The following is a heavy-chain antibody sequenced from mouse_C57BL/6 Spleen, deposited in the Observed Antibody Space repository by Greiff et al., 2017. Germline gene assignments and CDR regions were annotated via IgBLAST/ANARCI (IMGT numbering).Heavy chain of an antibody. CDR3: ARWYYEGRSYGETWFAY. Sequence: QVQLKQPGAELVKPGASVKMSCKASGYTFTSYWITWVKQRPGQGLEWSGDIYPGSGSTNYNEKFKSKATLTVDTSSSTAYMQLSNLTSEDSAVYYCARWYYEGRSYGETWFAYWGQGTLGTVSA. CDR2: IYPGSGST. CDR1: GYTFTSYW. J-gene: IGHJ3*01. D-gene: IGHD1-1*01. V-gene: IGHV1-55*01.